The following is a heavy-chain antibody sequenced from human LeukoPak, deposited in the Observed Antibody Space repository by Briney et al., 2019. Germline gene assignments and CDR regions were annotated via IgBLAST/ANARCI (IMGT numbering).Heavy chain of an antibody. J-gene: IGHJ3*02. CDR1: GGSINNYY. CDR2: IYYSGST. Sequence: SETLSLTCTVSGGSINNYYWSWIRQPPGKGLEWIGYIYYSGSTNYNPSLKSRVTISVDTSKNQFSLKLSSVTAADTAVYYCARDRVGGATAAFDIWGQGTMVTASS. CDR3: ARDRVGGATAAFDI. D-gene: IGHD1-26*01. V-gene: IGHV4-59*01.